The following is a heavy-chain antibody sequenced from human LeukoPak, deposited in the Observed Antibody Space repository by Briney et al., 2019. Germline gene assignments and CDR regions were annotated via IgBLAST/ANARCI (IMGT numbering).Heavy chain of an antibody. CDR2: TRNKANSYTT. CDR1: GFTFSEHY. V-gene: IGHV3-72*01. D-gene: IGHD1-26*01. CDR3: ARRFSGSYSGIDY. Sequence: GGSLRLSCAASGFTFSEHYMDWVRQAPGKGLEWVGRTRNKANSYTTEYAASVTGRFTISRDDSKNSLYLQMNSLKTEDTAVYYCARRFSGSYSGIDYWGQGTLVTVSS. J-gene: IGHJ4*02.